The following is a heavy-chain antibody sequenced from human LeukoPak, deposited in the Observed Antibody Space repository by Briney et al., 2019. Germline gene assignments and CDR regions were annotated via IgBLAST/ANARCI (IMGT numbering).Heavy chain of an antibody. CDR2: MNPNTGNR. J-gene: IGHJ5*02. CDR3: AREGLDI. CDR1: GYTFSNYD. Sequence: ASVNVSCTASGYTFSNYDINWVRQAPGQGLEWTGYMNPNTGNRDYGQKFQGRLTITTDTSISTAYMELSNLISEDTAIYCCAREGLDIWGQGTLVTVSS. V-gene: IGHV1-8*03.